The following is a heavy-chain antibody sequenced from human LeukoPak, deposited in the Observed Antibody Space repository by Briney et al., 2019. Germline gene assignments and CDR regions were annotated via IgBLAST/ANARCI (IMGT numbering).Heavy chain of an antibody. CDR3: TTAQFYGSGRFFDY. J-gene: IGHJ4*02. CDR2: IKSKTDGGTT. V-gene: IGHV3-15*01. CDR1: GFTFTNAW. Sequence: GGSLRLSCAASGFTFTNAWMTWVRQAPGKGLEWVGRIKSKTDGGTTDYAAPVKGRFTISRDDSKNTLYLQMYSLKTEDTAVYYCTTAQFYGSGRFFDYWGQGTLVTVSS. D-gene: IGHD3-10*01.